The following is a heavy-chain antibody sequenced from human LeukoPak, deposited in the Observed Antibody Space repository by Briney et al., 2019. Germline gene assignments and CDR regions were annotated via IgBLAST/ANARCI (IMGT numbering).Heavy chain of an antibody. D-gene: IGHD4-17*01. Sequence: GGSLRLSCAASGFTFSSYAMHWVRQAPGKGLEYVSAISSNGGSTYYANSVKGRFTISRDNSKNTLYLQMGSLRAEDMAVYFCAYGDFFGYWGQGTLVTVPS. J-gene: IGHJ4*02. V-gene: IGHV3-64*01. CDR3: AYGDFFGY. CDR1: GFTFSSYA. CDR2: ISSNGGST.